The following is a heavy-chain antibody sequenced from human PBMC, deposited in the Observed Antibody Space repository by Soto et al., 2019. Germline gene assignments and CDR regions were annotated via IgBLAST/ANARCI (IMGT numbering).Heavy chain of an antibody. CDR2: ISGSGFKK. D-gene: IGHD1-26*01. V-gene: IGHV3-23*01. J-gene: IGHJ5*02. CDR3: AKNQGVELVPLATVDWFDP. Sequence: GALRLSCAGFGLIFEYFGMSWVRQAPGKGLEWISSISGSGFKKYYADSVKGRFTISRDNSKSTVYLELNNLSAEDTAVYHCAKNQGVELVPLATVDWFDPWGQGSVVTVSS. CDR1: GLIFEYFG.